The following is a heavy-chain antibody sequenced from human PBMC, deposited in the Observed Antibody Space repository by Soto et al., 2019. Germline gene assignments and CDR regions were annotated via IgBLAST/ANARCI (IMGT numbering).Heavy chain of an antibody. CDR2: IYSGGST. V-gene: IGHV3-66*04. Sequence: GSLRLSCAASGVTVSSNYMSWVRQAPGKGLEWVSVIYSGGSTYYADSVKGRFTISRDNSKNTLYLQMNILRAEDTAVYYCARHGYSYGGGYFAYWGQGTLVTVSS. D-gene: IGHD5-18*01. CDR1: GVTVSSNY. CDR3: ARHGYSYGGGYFAY. J-gene: IGHJ4*02.